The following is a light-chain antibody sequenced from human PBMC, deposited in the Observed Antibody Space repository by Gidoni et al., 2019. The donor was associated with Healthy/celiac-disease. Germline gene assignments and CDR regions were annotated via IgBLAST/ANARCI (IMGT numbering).Light chain of an antibody. CDR2: DVR. Sequence: QSALTQPASVPGSPGQSITIACTGTSSDVGGYNYVSWYQQHPGKAPKLMIYDVRNRPSGVSTRFSGSKSGNTASLTISGLQAEDEADYYCSSYTSSSTRVFGGGTKLTVL. CDR3: SSYTSSSTRV. J-gene: IGLJ3*02. V-gene: IGLV2-14*01. CDR1: SSDVGGYNY.